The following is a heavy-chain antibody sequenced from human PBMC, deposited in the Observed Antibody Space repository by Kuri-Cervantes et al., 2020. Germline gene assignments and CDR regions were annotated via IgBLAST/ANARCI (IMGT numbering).Heavy chain of an antibody. Sequence: GSLRLSCAASGFTFSSYAIHWVRQAPGKGLEWVAVMSYGGNNKYFADSVKGRFTISRDNSKNTLYLQMNSLRAEDTAVYYCARDPAFRSAGRTNHFDYWGQGTLVTVSS. CDR3: ARDPAFRSAGRTNHFDY. J-gene: IGHJ4*02. V-gene: IGHV3-30-3*01. CDR2: MSYGGNNK. CDR1: GFTFSSYA. D-gene: IGHD6-13*01.